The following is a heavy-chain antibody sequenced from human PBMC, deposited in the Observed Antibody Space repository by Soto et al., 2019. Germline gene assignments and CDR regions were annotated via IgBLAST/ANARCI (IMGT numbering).Heavy chain of an antibody. Sequence: GGSLRLSCAASGFTFSSYAMSWVRQAPGKGLEWVSAISGSGGSTYYADSVKGRFTISRDNSKNTLYLQMNSLRAEDTAVYYCAKASVTIFGVVIDFDYWGQGTLVTVSS. CDR1: GFTFSSYA. D-gene: IGHD3-3*01. J-gene: IGHJ4*02. V-gene: IGHV3-23*01. CDR2: ISGSGGST. CDR3: AKASVTIFGVVIDFDY.